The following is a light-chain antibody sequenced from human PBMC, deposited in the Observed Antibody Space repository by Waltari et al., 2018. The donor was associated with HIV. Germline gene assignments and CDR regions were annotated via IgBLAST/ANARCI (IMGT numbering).Light chain of an antibody. V-gene: IGLV1-47*01. CDR2: RNG. CDR3: AAWDDILSGLV. Sequence: QSVLTQPPSASGTPGQRVTISCSGSNSNLRTNYVYLYQQLPGTTPKLLIYRNGQRPSWVPDRFSGSKSGTSASLAISGLRSEDEAAYYCAAWDDILSGLVFGGGTKLTVL. CDR1: NSNLRTNY. J-gene: IGLJ3*02.